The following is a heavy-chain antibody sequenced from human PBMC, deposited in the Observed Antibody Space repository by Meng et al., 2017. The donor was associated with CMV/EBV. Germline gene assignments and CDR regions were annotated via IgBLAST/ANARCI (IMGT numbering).Heavy chain of an antibody. CDR2: IRYDGSNK. CDR3: AKEGTGRVTAVGATLFDY. Sequence: GGSLRLSCAASGFTFSSYGMHWFRQAPGKGLEWVAFIRYDGSNKYYADSVKGRFTISRDNSKNTLYLQMNSLRAEDTAVYYCAKEGTGRVTAVGATLFDYWGQGTLVTVSS. J-gene: IGHJ4*02. CDR1: GFTFSSYG. D-gene: IGHD1-26*01. V-gene: IGHV3-30*02.